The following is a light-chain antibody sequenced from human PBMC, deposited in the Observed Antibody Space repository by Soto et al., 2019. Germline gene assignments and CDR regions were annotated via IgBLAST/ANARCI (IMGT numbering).Light chain of an antibody. Sequence: DIQMTQSPSSLYASVGDRVTITCRASQSISSYLNWYQQKPGKAPKLLIYAASSLQSGVPSRFSGSGSGTDFSLTISSLQPEDFATYYCQQSYRTSVTFCQGNKLEI. CDR2: AAS. J-gene: IGKJ2*01. CDR1: QSISSY. CDR3: QQSYRTSVT. V-gene: IGKV1-39*01.